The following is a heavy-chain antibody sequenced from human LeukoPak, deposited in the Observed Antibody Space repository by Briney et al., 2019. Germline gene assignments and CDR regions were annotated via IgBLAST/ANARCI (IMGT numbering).Heavy chain of an antibody. V-gene: IGHV3-69-1*01. D-gene: IGHD5-12*01. CDR1: GFIFSQYS. J-gene: IGHJ5*02. CDR3: ARDAGNSGYGCDL. Sequence: GGSLRLSCATSGFIFSQYSMNWVRQAPGKGLEWVSHLRSSSETFYADSVKGRFTISRDNARNLMYLQMNNLRGEDTAIYYCARDAGNSGYGCDLWGQGTLVTVSS. CDR2: LRSSSET.